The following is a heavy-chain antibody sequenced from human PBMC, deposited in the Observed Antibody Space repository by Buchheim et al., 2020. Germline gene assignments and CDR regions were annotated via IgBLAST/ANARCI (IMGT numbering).Heavy chain of an antibody. CDR2: IYYSGST. V-gene: IGHV4-59*01. D-gene: IGHD3-22*01. Sequence: QVQLQESGPGLVKPSETLSLTCTVSGGSISSYYWSWIRQPPGKGLEWIGYIYYSGSTNYNPSLKSRVTISVDTSKNQFSLKLSSATAADTAVYYCASTMIVVARDFYFDYWGQGTL. J-gene: IGHJ4*02. CDR3: ASTMIVVARDFYFDY. CDR1: GGSISSYY.